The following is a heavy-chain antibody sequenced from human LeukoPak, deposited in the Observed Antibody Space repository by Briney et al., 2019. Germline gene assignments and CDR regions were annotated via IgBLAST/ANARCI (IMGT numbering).Heavy chain of an antibody. V-gene: IGHV3-7*01. CDR1: GLSFSRYW. Sequence: PGGSLRLSCAVSGLSFSRYWMTWGRQAPGKGLEWVANIKEDGSERYYVDSVKGRFTISRDSAKNSLYLQMNSLRVEDTAVYYCASIAVAGTDHFDYWGQGTLVTVSS. J-gene: IGHJ4*02. CDR3: ASIAVAGTDHFDY. CDR2: IKEDGSER. D-gene: IGHD6-19*01.